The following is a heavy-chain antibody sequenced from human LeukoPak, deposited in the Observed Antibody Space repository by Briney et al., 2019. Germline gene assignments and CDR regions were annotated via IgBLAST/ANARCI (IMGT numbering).Heavy chain of an antibody. CDR1: GFSFSSYG. D-gene: IGHD3-22*01. J-gene: IGHJ4*02. CDR3: ARDQHYCDSSGYPFDY. V-gene: IGHV3-30*02. Sequence: GGSLRLSCAASGFSFSSYGMHWVRQAPGKGLEWVAFIRSDGSYKYVDSVKGRFTISRDNSKNMLYLQMNSLRAEDTAVYYCARDQHYCDSSGYPFDYWGQGTLVTVS. CDR2: IRSDGSYK.